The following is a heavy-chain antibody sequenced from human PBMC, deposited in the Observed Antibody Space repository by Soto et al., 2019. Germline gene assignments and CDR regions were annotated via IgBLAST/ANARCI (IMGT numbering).Heavy chain of an antibody. Sequence: PGGSLRLSCAASGFTFSIYSMNWVRQAPGKGLEWVSSISSSSSYIYYADSVKGRFTISRDNAKNSLYLQMNSLRAEDTAVYYCANLGYCTNGVCYRPYDAFDIWGQGTMVTVSS. V-gene: IGHV3-21*01. CDR2: ISSSSSYI. CDR1: GFTFSIYS. CDR3: ANLGYCTNGVCYRPYDAFDI. D-gene: IGHD2-8*01. J-gene: IGHJ3*02.